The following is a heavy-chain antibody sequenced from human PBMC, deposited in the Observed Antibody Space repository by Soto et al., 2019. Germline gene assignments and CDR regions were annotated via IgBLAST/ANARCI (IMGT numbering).Heavy chain of an antibody. CDR1: EFMFSAYT. CDR2: ITSNSDHI. V-gene: IGHV3-21*01. Sequence: GGSLRLSCAASEFMFSAYTMSWVRQAPGKGLEWLSSITSNSDHIDYADSVRGRFTVSRDNARKSLYLQMDSLGAEDTGVYYCATPYYYNHWGPGTLVTV. CDR3: ATPYYYNH. J-gene: IGHJ4*02.